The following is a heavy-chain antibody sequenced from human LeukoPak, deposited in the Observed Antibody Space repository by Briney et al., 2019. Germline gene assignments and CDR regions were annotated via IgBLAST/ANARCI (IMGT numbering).Heavy chain of an antibody. J-gene: IGHJ4*02. V-gene: IGHV3-15*01. CDR3: TGVSRSSWYDY. CDR1: GFTFSNAW. CDR2: IKSKTDGGTP. D-gene: IGHD6-13*01. Sequence: PGGSLRLSCAASGFTFSNAWMSWVRQAPGKGLEWVGRIKSKTDGGTPDYAAPVKGRFTIPRDDSKNTLYLQMSSLKTEDTAVYYCTGVSRSSWYDYWGQGTLVTVSS.